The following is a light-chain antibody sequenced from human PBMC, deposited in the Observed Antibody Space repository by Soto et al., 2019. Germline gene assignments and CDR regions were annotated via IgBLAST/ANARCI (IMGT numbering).Light chain of an antibody. CDR1: QGISSN. CDR2: AAS. V-gene: IGKV1-9*01. Sequence: DIPLTHSASVLSSPDGDSVTNPFRASQGISSNLAWYQQKPGKAPKPLIYAASTLQSGVPSRFSGSGSGTEFTLTISSLQPEDFATYYCQQFNSYPITFGQGTRLEIK. J-gene: IGKJ5*01. CDR3: QQFNSYPIT.